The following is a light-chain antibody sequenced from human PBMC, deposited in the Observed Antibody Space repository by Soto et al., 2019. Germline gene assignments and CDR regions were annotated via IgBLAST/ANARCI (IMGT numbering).Light chain of an antibody. CDR1: QSVSSTY. J-gene: IGKJ4*01. CDR3: QQYGSSPPLT. V-gene: IGKV3-20*01. Sequence: EIVLTQSPGTLSLSPGERGTLSCRASQSVSSTYLAWYQQKPGQAPRLLIYGASSRATGIPDRFSGSGSGTDFTLTICRLEPEDFAVYYCQQYGSSPPLTFGGGTKVEIK. CDR2: GAS.